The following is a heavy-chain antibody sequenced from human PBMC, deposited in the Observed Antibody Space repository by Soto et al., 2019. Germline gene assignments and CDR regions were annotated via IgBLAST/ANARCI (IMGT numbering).Heavy chain of an antibody. D-gene: IGHD2-8*01. V-gene: IGHV3-23*01. Sequence: GGSLRLSCAASGFTFRTYAMSWVRQAPGKGLERVSGLFGNGGGISYADSVKGRGTISRDNSNNVLYLQLRSLRVEDTAVYYCAKDRQPDGLWSFDKWGQETLVNISS. J-gene: IGHJ4*02. CDR1: GFTFRTYA. CDR2: LFGNGGGI. CDR3: AKDRQPDGLWSFDK.